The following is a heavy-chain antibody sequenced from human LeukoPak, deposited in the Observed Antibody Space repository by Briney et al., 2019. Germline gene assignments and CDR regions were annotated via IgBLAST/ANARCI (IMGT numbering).Heavy chain of an antibody. D-gene: IGHD3-9*01. J-gene: IGHJ5*02. CDR1: GFTFSSYS. CDR2: ISSSSSTI. V-gene: IGHV3-48*01. Sequence: PGGSLRLSCAASGFTFSSYSMNWVRQAPGKGLEWVSYISSSSSTIYYADSVKGRFTISRDNAKNSLYLQMNSLRAEDTAVYYCARALRYFDWLSTSPEYNWFDPWGQGTLVTLSS. CDR3: ARALRYFDWLSTSPEYNWFDP.